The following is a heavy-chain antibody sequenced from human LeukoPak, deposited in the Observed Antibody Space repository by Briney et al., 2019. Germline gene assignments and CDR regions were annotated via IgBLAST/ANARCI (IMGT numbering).Heavy chain of an antibody. CDR2: VYHSGST. J-gene: IGHJ4*02. Sequence: SETLSLTCNVSGGSISSYYWSWIRQPPGKGLEWIGSVYHSGSTSYNPSLKSRVTTSVDTSKNQFSLKLSSVTAADTAVYYCARVIGATGYCSSTSCYAFDYWGQGTLVTVSS. V-gene: IGHV4-59*08. CDR3: ARVIGATGYCSSTSCYAFDY. D-gene: IGHD2-2*01. CDR1: GGSISSYY.